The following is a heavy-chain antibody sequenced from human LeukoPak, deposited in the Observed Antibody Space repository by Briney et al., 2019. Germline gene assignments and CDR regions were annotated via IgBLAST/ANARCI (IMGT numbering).Heavy chain of an antibody. CDR1: GFTFSSYG. D-gene: IGHD2-2*01. Sequence: GGSLRLSCAASGFTFSSYGMHWVRQAPGKGLEWVAFIRYDGSNKYYADSAKGRFTISRDNSKNTLYLQMNSLRAEDTAVYYCAKDYCSSTSCYYFDYWGQGTLVTVSS. V-gene: IGHV3-30*02. CDR3: AKDYCSSTSCYYFDY. J-gene: IGHJ4*02. CDR2: IRYDGSNK.